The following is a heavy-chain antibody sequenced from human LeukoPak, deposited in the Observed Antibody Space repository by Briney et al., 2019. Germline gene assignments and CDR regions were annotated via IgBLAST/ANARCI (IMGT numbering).Heavy chain of an antibody. J-gene: IGHJ4*02. Sequence: GGSLRLSCAASGFTFSTSAMNWVHQVPGKGLERVSSIDYDSSHIYYAASVRGRFTTSRDNARNSVYLQMDSLRVEDTAVYYCARDPLRYLRVGHYDYWGQGTLVAVSS. CDR1: GFTFSTSA. D-gene: IGHD3-9*01. CDR3: ARDPLRYLRVGHYDY. V-gene: IGHV3-21*01. CDR2: IDYDSSHI.